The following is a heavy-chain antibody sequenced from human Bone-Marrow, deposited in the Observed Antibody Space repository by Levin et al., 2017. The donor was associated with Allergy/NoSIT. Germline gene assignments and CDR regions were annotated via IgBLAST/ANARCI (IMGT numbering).Heavy chain of an antibody. Sequence: PSQTLSLTCAVSGGSLTNGDYYWSWIRQSPGKGLEWIGYIYYSGSTYYNPSLKSRVLISIDTSENQFSLKLKSVTAADTAVYFCARAAYSEFVWGSFRFFDHWGQGSLVTVSS. V-gene: IGHV4-30-4*01. CDR1: GGSLTNGDYY. CDR2: IYYSGST. CDR3: ARAAYSEFVWGSFRFFDH. D-gene: IGHD3-16*02. J-gene: IGHJ4*02.